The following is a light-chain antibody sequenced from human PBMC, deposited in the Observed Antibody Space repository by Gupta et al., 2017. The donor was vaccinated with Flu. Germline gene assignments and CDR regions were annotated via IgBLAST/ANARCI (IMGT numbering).Light chain of an antibody. J-gene: IGKJ1*01. Sequence: EVVLTQSPPALSVSPGERVTLSCRASQYVGIDLAWYQQKHGQAPRLLIYRASTRATGIPARFSGSASDPDFSLTINTLQSEDYAVYFCQQYNTWPWTFGRGTRVEMK. CDR1: QYVGID. V-gene: IGKV3-15*01. CDR2: RAS. CDR3: QQYNTWPWT.